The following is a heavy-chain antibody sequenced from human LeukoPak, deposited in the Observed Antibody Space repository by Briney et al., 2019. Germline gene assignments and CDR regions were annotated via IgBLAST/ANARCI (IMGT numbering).Heavy chain of an antibody. D-gene: IGHD6-19*01. J-gene: IGHJ4*02. CDR2: INHSGSS. CDR1: GGPLRGSY. CDR3: ARVDGGWYSDF. Sequence: PSETLSLTCAVHGGPLRGSYWRSVPQPPAKGVEWIGEINHSGSSNYNPSLKSRSTISVDTSKNQFSLKLSSVTAADTAVYYCARVDGGWYSDFWGQGTLVTVSS. V-gene: IGHV4-34*01.